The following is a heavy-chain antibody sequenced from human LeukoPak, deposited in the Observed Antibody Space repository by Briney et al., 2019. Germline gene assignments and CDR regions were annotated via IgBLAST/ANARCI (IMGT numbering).Heavy chain of an antibody. D-gene: IGHD3-3*01. Sequence: ASVKVSCKASGYTFTGYYLHWVRQAPGQGLEWMGWINPNSGGTNYAQKFQGRVTMTRDTSISTAYMELSRLRSDDTAVYYCARDGVTIFADDNWFDPWGQGTLVTVSS. J-gene: IGHJ5*02. V-gene: IGHV1-2*02. CDR3: ARDGVTIFADDNWFDP. CDR2: INPNSGGT. CDR1: GYTFTGYY.